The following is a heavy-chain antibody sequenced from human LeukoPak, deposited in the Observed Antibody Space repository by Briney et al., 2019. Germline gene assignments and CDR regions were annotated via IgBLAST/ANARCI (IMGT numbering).Heavy chain of an antibody. CDR3: ARDSSTSRCYYYDMDV. CDR2: ISAYNGNT. Sequence: GASVKVSCKASGYTFTSYGISWVRQAPGQGLEWMGWISAYNGNTNYAQKVQGRVTMTRDTSTSTAYMELRSLRSDDTAVYYCARDSSTSRCYYYDMDVWGQGTTVTVSS. J-gene: IGHJ6*02. D-gene: IGHD2-2*01. V-gene: IGHV1-18*01. CDR1: GYTFTSYG.